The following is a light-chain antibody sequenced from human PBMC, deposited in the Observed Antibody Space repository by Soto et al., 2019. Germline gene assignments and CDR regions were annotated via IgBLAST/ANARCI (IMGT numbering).Light chain of an antibody. CDR2: DTS. CDR1: TGAVTSGHY. CDR3: LISYSGPV. Sequence: QAVVTQEPSLTVSPGGTVTLTCGSSTGAVTSGHYPYWFQQKPGQAPRTLIYDTSNKHSWTPARFSGSLLGGKAALTLSGAQPEDEAEYYCLISYSGPVFGGGTKLTVL. V-gene: IGLV7-46*01. J-gene: IGLJ2*01.